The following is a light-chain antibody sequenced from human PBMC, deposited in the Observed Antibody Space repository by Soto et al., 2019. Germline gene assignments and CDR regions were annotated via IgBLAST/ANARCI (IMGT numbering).Light chain of an antibody. CDR3: AAWDDSLNGQL. CDR1: NSNIGRNY. CDR2: KNN. V-gene: IGLV1-47*01. Sequence: QAVVIQPPSVSETPGQNVTISCSGSNSNIGRNYVYWYQQFPGTAPRLLIYKNNQRPSGVPERFSVSQSGASASLAISGLRSEDEAHYHCAAWDDSLNGQLFGGGTQLTVL. J-gene: IGLJ2*01.